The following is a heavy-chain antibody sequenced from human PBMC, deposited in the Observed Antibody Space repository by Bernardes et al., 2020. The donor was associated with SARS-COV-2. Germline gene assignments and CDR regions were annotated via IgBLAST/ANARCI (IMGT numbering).Heavy chain of an antibody. V-gene: IGHV4-59*11. CDR2: IYYSGIT. D-gene: IGHD2-21*02. CDR1: GDSIRSHY. Sequence: SETLSLTCSVSGDSIRSHYWSWIRQPPGKGLEWIAYIYYSGITNYNPSLKSRVTISMDTSNNQFSLKLSSVTAADTAMYYCARVDCGGDCYSHYYYGMDVWGQGTTVTVSS. J-gene: IGHJ6*02. CDR3: ARVDCGGDCYSHYYYGMDV.